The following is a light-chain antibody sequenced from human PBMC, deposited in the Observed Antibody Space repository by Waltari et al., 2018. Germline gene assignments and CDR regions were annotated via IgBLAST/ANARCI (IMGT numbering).Light chain of an antibody. J-gene: IGLJ2*01. Sequence: QSVLIQPASVSGSPGQSITISCTGSSSDIGGYDFVSWYQRRPGKAPQLMISDVSRRPSAVSNRFSGSKSGNRASLTISGLRPEDEADYYCSSYTSGSTHVIFGGGTKLTVL. CDR3: SSYTSGSTHVI. CDR1: SSDIGGYDF. V-gene: IGLV2-14*03. CDR2: DVS.